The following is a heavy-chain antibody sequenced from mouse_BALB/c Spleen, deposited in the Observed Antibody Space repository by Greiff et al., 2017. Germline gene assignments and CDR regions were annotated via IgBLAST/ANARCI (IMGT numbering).Heavy chain of an antibody. J-gene: IGHJ3*01. CDR2: IYPGSGST. Sequence: VQLQQSGAELVKPGTSVKLSCKASGYNFTSYWINWVKLRPGQGLEWIGDIYPGSGSTNYNEKFKGKATLTVDTSSSTAYMQLSSLASEDSALYYCARGGSRFAYWGQGTLVTVSA. CDR3: ARGGSRFAY. CDR1: GYNFTSYW. V-gene: IGHV1-55*01.